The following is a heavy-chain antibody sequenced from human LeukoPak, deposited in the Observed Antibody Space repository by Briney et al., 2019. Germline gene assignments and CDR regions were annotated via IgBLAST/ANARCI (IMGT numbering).Heavy chain of an antibody. J-gene: IGHJ3*02. CDR1: GYTFTGYY. D-gene: IGHD2-21*01. CDR2: INPNSGGT. Sequence: ASVKVSCKASGYTFTGYYMHWVRQAPGQRLEWMGWINPNSGGTNYAQKFQGRVTMTRDTSISTAHMELSRLRSDDTAVYYCARGRGAYCGGDCYSLDAFDIWGQGTMVTVSS. V-gene: IGHV1-2*02. CDR3: ARGRGAYCGGDCYSLDAFDI.